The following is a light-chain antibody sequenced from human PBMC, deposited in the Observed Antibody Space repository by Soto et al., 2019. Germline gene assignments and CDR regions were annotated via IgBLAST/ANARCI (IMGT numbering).Light chain of an antibody. V-gene: IGKV1-5*01. CDR2: DAS. CDR3: QQYDGYSWT. J-gene: IGKJ1*01. CDR1: QSISNW. Sequence: DIQMTQSPATLSASVGDTVTITCRASQSISNWLAWYQQKPGKAPNLLIYDASTLESRVPSRFSGCGSGTEFTLTISGLQPGDFATYYCQQYDGYSWTFGQGTKVEF.